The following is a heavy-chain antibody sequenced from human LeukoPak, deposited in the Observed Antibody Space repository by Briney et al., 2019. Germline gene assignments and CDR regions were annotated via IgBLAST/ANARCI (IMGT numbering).Heavy chain of an antibody. V-gene: IGHV1-2*02. D-gene: IGHD6-13*01. Sequence: ASVKVSCKASGYTFTGYYMHWVRQAPGQGLEWMGWINPNSGGTNYAQKFQGRVTMTRDTSISTAYMELSRLRSDDTAVYYCARDRGSSWTYYYYMDVWGKGTTVTISS. CDR1: GYTFTGYY. CDR2: INPNSGGT. J-gene: IGHJ6*03. CDR3: ARDRGSSWTYYYYMDV.